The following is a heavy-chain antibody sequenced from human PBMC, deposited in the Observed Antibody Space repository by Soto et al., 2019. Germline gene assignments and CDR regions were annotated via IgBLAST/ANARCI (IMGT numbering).Heavy chain of an antibody. D-gene: IGHD6-19*01. CDR2: TYYRSKWYN. V-gene: IGHV6-1*01. Sequence: SQTLSLTCAISGDSVSGNSAAWNWIRQSPSRGLEWLGRTYYRSKWYNDYAVSVKSRITINPDTSKNQFSLQLNSVTPEDTAVYYRARDLRSSGWSRPNWFDSWGQGTPVTVSS. CDR1: GDSVSGNSAA. CDR3: ARDLRSSGWSRPNWFDS. J-gene: IGHJ5*01.